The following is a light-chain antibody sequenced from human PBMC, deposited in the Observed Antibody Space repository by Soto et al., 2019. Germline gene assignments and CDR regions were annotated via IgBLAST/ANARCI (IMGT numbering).Light chain of an antibody. CDR2: EVS. CDR3: SSYTASSARV. CDR1: STDVGRYKY. V-gene: IGLV2-14*01. Sequence: QSVLTQPASVSGSPGQSITISCTGTSTDVGRYKYVSWYQQHPGKVPKLIIYEVSNRPSGVSSRFSGSKSGNTASLTISGLQAKDEAHYFCSSYTASSARVFGGGTKLTVL. J-gene: IGLJ3*02.